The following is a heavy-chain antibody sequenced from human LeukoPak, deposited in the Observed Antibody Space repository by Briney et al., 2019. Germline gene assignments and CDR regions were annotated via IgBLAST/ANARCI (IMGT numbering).Heavy chain of an antibody. CDR2: IYYSGST. J-gene: IGHJ4*02. D-gene: IGHD6-13*01. CDR3: WRVHIAAAGPYYFDY. Sequence: PSETLSLTCTVSGGSLSSYYWSWVRQPPGKGLEWIGYIYYSGSTNYNPSLTSRVTISVDTSKNQFSLKLSSVTAADTAVYYCWRVHIAAAGPYYFDYWGQGTLVTVSS. CDR1: GGSLSSYY. V-gene: IGHV4-59*01.